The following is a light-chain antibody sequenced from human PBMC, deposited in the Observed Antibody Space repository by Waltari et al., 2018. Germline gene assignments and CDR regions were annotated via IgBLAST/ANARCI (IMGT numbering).Light chain of an antibody. Sequence: DIQMTQSPSSLSASVGDRVTITCRTSQTISSYVNWYQQKPGKAPELLIFAASSLQRGVPSRFSGSGSGTEFTLTITSLQPEDFATYYCQQTYTLPPWTFGQGTKVEFK. CDR1: QTISSY. J-gene: IGKJ1*01. CDR2: AAS. CDR3: QQTYTLPPWT. V-gene: IGKV1-39*01.